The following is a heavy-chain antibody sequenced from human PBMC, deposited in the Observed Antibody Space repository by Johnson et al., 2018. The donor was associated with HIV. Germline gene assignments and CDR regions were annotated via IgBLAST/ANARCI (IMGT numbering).Heavy chain of an antibody. V-gene: IGHV3-30-3*01. Sequence: VQLVESGGGVVQPGRSLRLFCAASGFTFNSYAMHWVRQAPGKGLEWVAVISYDGSNKYYADSVKGRFTISRDNSKNTLYLQMNSLRAEDTAVYYCARSGYCTTSSCTDDAFDIWGQGTMVTVSS. J-gene: IGHJ3*02. CDR1: GFTFNSYA. CDR3: ARSGYCTTSSCTDDAFDI. CDR2: ISYDGSNK. D-gene: IGHD2-2*01.